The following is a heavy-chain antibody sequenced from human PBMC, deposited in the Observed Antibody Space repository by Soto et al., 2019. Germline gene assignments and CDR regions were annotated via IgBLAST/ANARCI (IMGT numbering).Heavy chain of an antibody. CDR2: INHSGST. Sequence: ETLARTFAVDGGSFSGDYWRWIRQPRGEGLGWVGEINHSGSTNYNPYLKSRVTISADTAKDHFSLKPSSVTAADTAVDYFSRDYKYSDFWSVXSYGMDVWGQGNTVKVSS. D-gene: IGHD3-3*01. CDR3: SRDYKYSDFWSVXSYGMDV. CDR1: GGSFSGDY. J-gene: IGHJ6*01. V-gene: IGHV4-34*01.